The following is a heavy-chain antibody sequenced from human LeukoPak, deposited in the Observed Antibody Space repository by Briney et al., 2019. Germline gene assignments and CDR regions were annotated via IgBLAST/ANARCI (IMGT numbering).Heavy chain of an antibody. CDR1: GFTFSSYA. J-gene: IGHJ4*02. D-gene: IGHD2-15*01. CDR2: ISGSGGST. Sequence: GGSLRLSCAASGFTFSSYAMSWVRQAPGKGLGWVSAISGSGGSTYYADSVKGRFTISRDNSKNTLYLQMNSLRAEDTAVYYCAKDGYCSGGSCYFDYWGQGTLVTVSS. CDR3: AKDGYCSGGSCYFDY. V-gene: IGHV3-23*01.